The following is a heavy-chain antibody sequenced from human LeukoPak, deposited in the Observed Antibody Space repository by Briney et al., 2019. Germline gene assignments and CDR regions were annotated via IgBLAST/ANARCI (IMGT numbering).Heavy chain of an antibody. Sequence: SETLSLTCTVSGGSISSYYWSWIRQPAGKGLEWIGRIYTSGSTNYNPSLKSRVTMSVDTSKNQFSLKLSSVTAADTAVYCCARGYCSSTSCYFFDYWGQGTLVTVSS. J-gene: IGHJ4*02. CDR3: ARGYCSSTSCYFFDY. CDR2: IYTSGST. V-gene: IGHV4-4*07. CDR1: GGSISSYY. D-gene: IGHD2-2*01.